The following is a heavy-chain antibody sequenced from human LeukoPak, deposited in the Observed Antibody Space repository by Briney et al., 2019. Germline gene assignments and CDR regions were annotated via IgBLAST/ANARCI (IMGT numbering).Heavy chain of an antibody. CDR3: ARDFSDYGDYPYYYFDY. D-gene: IGHD4-17*01. CDR2: INSDGSST. J-gene: IGHJ4*02. CDR1: GFTFSSYW. V-gene: IGHV3-74*01. Sequence: GGSLRLSCAASGFTFSSYWMHWVRQAPGKGLVWVSRINSDGSSTSYADSVKGRFTISRDNSKSTLYLQMNSLRAEDTAVYYCARDFSDYGDYPYYYFDYWGQGTLVTVSS.